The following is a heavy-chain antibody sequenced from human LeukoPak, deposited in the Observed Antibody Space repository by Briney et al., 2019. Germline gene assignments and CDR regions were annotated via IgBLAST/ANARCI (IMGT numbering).Heavy chain of an antibody. Sequence: GESLRLSCAASGFTFDDYGMSWVRQAPGKGLEWVSDISGSGGSTYYADSVKGRFTISGDNSKNTLYLQMNSLRAEDTAVYYCANPPTVTTIRFDPWGQGTLVTVSS. D-gene: IGHD4-17*01. V-gene: IGHV3-23*01. CDR2: ISGSGGST. CDR3: ANPPTVTTIRFDP. J-gene: IGHJ5*02. CDR1: GFTFDDYG.